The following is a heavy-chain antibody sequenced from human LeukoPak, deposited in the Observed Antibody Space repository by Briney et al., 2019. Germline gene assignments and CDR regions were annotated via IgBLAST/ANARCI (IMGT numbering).Heavy chain of an antibody. D-gene: IGHD7-27*01. CDR2: ISSSSSTI. V-gene: IGHV3-48*02. J-gene: IGHJ4*02. CDR3: ARKFLTGRLIDY. Sequence: GGSLRLSCAASGFTFSTYSMNWVRQAPGKGLEWISYISSSSSTIYYADSVKGRFTISRDNAKNSLYLQMSGLRDEDTAVYYCARKFLTGRLIDYWGQGTLVTVSS. CDR1: GFTFSTYS.